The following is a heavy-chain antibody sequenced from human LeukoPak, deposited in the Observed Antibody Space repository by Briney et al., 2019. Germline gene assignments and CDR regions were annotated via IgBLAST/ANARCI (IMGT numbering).Heavy chain of an antibody. CDR1: GYTFTSYD. V-gene: IGHV1-8*03. CDR2: MNPNSGNT. CDR3: ARGRGRRITIFGVVAIDAFDI. D-gene: IGHD3-3*01. J-gene: IGHJ3*02. Sequence: ASVKVSXKASGYTFTSYDINWVRQATGQGLEWMGWMNPNSGNTGYAQKFQGRVTITRNTSISTAYMELSSLRSEDTAVYYCARGRGRRITIFGVVAIDAFDIWGQGTMVTVSS.